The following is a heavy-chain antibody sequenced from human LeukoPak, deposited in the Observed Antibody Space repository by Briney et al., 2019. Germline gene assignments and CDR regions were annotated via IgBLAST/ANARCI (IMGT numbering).Heavy chain of an antibody. Sequence: GGSLRLSCAASGFTFSSYALSWVRQAPGKGLEWVSAISGSGGSTYYADSVKGRFTISRDNSKSTLYLQVNSLRAEDTAVYYCAKKGGYYSGSYWDYWGQGTLVTVSS. V-gene: IGHV3-23*01. J-gene: IGHJ4*02. CDR1: GFTFSSYA. CDR3: AKKGGYYSGSYWDY. D-gene: IGHD1-26*01. CDR2: ISGSGGST.